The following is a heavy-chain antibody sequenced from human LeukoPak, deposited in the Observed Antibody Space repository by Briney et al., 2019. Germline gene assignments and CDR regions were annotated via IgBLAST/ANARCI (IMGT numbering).Heavy chain of an antibody. D-gene: IGHD3-10*01. CDR1: GFTFSSHA. J-gene: IGHJ6*04. Sequence: GGSLRLSCAASGFTFSSHAMSWVRQAPGKGLEWVSAISGSGGSTYYADSVKGRFTISRDNSKNTLYLQMNSLRAEDTAVYYCAKRVRGVISPYYYYGMDVWGKGTTVTVSS. CDR2: ISGSGGST. CDR3: AKRVRGVISPYYYYGMDV. V-gene: IGHV3-23*01.